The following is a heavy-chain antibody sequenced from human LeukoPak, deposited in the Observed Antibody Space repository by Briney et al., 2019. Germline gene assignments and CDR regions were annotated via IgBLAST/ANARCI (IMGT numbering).Heavy chain of an antibody. CDR3: AREDSYYYGSGSYPFDY. J-gene: IGHJ4*02. Sequence: GGSLRLSCAASGFTFRDYWMTWVRQAPGKGLEWVSSISSSSSYIYYADSVKGRFTISRDNAKNSLYLQMNSLRAEDTAVYYCAREDSYYYGSGSYPFDYWGQGTLVTVSS. D-gene: IGHD3-10*01. CDR1: GFTFRDYW. V-gene: IGHV3-21*01. CDR2: ISSSSSYI.